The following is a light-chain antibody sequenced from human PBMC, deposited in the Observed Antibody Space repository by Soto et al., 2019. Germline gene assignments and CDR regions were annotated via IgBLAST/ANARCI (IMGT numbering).Light chain of an antibody. J-gene: IGKJ5*01. Sequence: DIQITQSPSSLSASVGDRVTITCRASQSISSYLNWYQQKPGKAPKLLIYAASSLQSGVPSRFSGSGSGTDFILTISSLQPEDIATYYCQQYENFPITFGQGTRLEIK. CDR1: QSISSY. CDR2: AAS. V-gene: IGKV1-33*01. CDR3: QQYENFPIT.